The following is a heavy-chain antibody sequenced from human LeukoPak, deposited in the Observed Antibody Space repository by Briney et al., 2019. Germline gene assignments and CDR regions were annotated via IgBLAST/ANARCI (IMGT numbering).Heavy chain of an antibody. V-gene: IGHV4-39*01. CDR1: GGSISSSGYF. Sequence: SETLSLTCTVSGGSISSSGYFWGWIRQPPGKGLEWIGNIYYSGTTYYNPSLKSRVTISVDTSKNRFSLRLSSVSAADTAVYSCARRGYTSGWYSHYWGQGTLITVSS. D-gene: IGHD6-19*01. CDR2: IYYSGTT. CDR3: ARRGYTSGWYSHY. J-gene: IGHJ4*02.